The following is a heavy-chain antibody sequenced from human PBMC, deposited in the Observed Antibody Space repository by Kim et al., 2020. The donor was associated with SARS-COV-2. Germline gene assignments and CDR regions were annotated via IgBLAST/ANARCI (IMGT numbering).Heavy chain of an antibody. CDR1: GGSISSSSYY. CDR3: ASLGLLWFGELLSSSHKYFYCGMDV. J-gene: IGHJ6*02. Sequence: SETLSLTCTVSGGSISSSSYYWGWIRQPPGKGLEWIGSIYYSGSTYYNPSLKSRVTISVDTSKNQFSLKLSSVTAADTAVYYCASLGLLWFGELLSSSHKYFYCGMDVWGRGTTVTVSS. D-gene: IGHD3-10*01. CDR2: IYYSGST. V-gene: IGHV4-39*01.